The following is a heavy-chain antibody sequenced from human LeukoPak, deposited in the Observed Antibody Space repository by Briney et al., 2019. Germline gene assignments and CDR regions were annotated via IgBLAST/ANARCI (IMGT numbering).Heavy chain of an antibody. V-gene: IGHV3-33*01. CDR2: IWYDGSNK. CDR3: ARDTAMANFDY. Sequence: GGSLRLSCAASGFTFSSYGMHWVRQAPGKGLEWVAVIWYDGSNKYYADSVKGRFTISRDNSKNTLYLQMNSLRAEDTAVYYCARDTAMANFDYWGQGTLVIVSS. J-gene: IGHJ4*02. D-gene: IGHD5-18*01. CDR1: GFTFSSYG.